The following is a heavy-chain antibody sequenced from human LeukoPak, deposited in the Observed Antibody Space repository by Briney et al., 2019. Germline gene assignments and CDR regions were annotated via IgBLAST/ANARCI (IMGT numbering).Heavy chain of an antibody. Sequence: ASVKVSCKASGYTFTSYYMHWVRQAPGQGLEWMGIINPSGGSTSYAQKFQGRVTMTRDTSTSTVYMELSSLRSEDTAVYYCARDGRDSSSWYRTGDFDYWGQGTLVTASS. J-gene: IGHJ4*02. D-gene: IGHD6-13*01. CDR2: INPSGGST. CDR1: GYTFTSYY. V-gene: IGHV1-46*01. CDR3: ARDGRDSSSWYRTGDFDY.